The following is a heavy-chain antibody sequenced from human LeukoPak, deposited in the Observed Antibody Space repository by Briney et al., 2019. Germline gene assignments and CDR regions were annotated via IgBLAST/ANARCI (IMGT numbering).Heavy chain of an antibody. CDR1: GGSISSYY. CDR2: IYYSGST. V-gene: IGHV4-59*12. Sequence: PSETLSLTCTVSGGSISSYYWSWIRQPPGKGLEWIGYIYYSGSTNYNPSLKSRVTISVDTSKNQFSLKLSSVTAADTAVYYCARDGGVSSTSPVAFDIWGQGTMVTVSS. D-gene: IGHD2-2*01. J-gene: IGHJ3*02. CDR3: ARDGGVSSTSPVAFDI.